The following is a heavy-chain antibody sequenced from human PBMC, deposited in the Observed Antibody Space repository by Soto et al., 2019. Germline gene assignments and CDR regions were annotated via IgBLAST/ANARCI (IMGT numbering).Heavy chain of an antibody. D-gene: IGHD3-22*01. J-gene: IGHJ4*02. CDR1: GSPFTRHW. Sequence: GEALKISCKGSGDTSGSPFTRHWIGWVRQLPGKGLEWMGIIYPGDATTIYSPSFQGRLTISVDMSISTAHLQWYDLKASDSAMYYSARHIGAYYHNNGYPYFDCWGQGTRVTVSS. V-gene: IGHV5-51*01. CDR3: ARHIGAYYHNNGYPYFDC. CDR2: IYPGDATT.